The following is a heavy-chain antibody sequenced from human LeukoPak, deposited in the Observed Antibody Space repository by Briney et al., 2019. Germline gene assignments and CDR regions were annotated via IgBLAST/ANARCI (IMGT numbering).Heavy chain of an antibody. D-gene: IGHD6-13*01. CDR3: ARNLWIAAAGTPPFDY. Sequence: ASVKVSCKASGYTFTSYGISWVRQAPGQPLEWMGWIIAYNGNTNYAQKLQGRVTMTTDTSTSTAYMELRSLRSDDTAVYYCARNLWIAAAGTPPFDYWGQGTLVTVSS. J-gene: IGHJ4*02. V-gene: IGHV1-18*01. CDR2: IIAYNGNT. CDR1: GYTFTSYG.